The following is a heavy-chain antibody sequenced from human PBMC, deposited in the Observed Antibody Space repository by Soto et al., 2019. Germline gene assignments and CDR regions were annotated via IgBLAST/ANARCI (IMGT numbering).Heavy chain of an antibody. J-gene: IGHJ4*02. Sequence: SGPTLVNPTQTLTLTCTFSGFSLSTPGMRVCWIRQPPGKALEWLARIDWDDDTLYSQSLKTRLTISKDTSKNQVVLTVANMEPTDKAIYYCARVWIADSFDYRGQGALVTVSS. V-gene: IGHV2-70*04. CDR1: GFSLSTPGMR. D-gene: IGHD2-21*01. CDR2: IDWDDDT. CDR3: ARVWIADSFDY.